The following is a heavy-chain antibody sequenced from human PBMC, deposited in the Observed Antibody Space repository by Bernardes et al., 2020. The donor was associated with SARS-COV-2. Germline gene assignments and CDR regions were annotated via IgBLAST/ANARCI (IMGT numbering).Heavy chain of an antibody. CDR2: ISSSSVYI. V-gene: IGHV3-21*01. D-gene: IGHD1-1*01. CDR1: GFSFSGYI. CDR3: ARDPRAYDRNDPVH. J-gene: IGHJ4*02. Sequence: GGSLRLSCAASGFSFSGYIMNWVRQAPGKGLEWVSSISSSSVYIYYADSVKGRFSLSRDNGKSSVYLQMNSLRVEDTAVYYCARDPRAYDRNDPVHWGPGTLVTVAS.